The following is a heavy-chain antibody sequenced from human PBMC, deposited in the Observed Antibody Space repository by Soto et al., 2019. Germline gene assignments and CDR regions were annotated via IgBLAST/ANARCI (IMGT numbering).Heavy chain of an antibody. J-gene: IGHJ3*02. V-gene: IGHV4-31*03. CDR3: ASGKVTIENPQNDAFDI. CDR1: GGSISSGGYY. D-gene: IGHD4-17*01. CDR2: IYYSGST. Sequence: QVQLQESGPGLVKPSQTLSLTCTVSGGSISSGGYYWSWIRQHPGKGLEWIGYIYYSGSTYYNPSLKSRVTISVDTSKNPFSLKLSSVTAADTAVYYCASGKVTIENPQNDAFDIWGQGTMVTVSS.